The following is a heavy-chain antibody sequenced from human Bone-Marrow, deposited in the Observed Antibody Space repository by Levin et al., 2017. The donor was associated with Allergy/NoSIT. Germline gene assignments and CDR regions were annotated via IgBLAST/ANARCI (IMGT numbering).Heavy chain of an antibody. J-gene: IGHJ5*02. V-gene: IGHV3-66*01. Sequence: PGGSLRLSCAASGFTVSSNYMSWVRQAPGKGLEWVSVIYSGGSTYYADSVKDRFTISRDNSKNTLYLQMNSLRAEDTAVYYCARDSSSWYGWFDPWGQGTLVTVSS. CDR2: IYSGGST. CDR3: ARDSSSWYGWFDP. CDR1: GFTVSSNY. D-gene: IGHD6-13*01.